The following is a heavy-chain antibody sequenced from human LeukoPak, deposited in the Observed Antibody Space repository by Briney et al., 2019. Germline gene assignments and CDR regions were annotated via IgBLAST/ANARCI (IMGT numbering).Heavy chain of an antibody. CDR2: IWYDGSNK. Sequence: TGGSLRLSCAASGFTFRSFGMHWVRQAPGKGLEWVAVIWYDGSNKYYADSVKGRFTISKDNSKNTLYLQMNSLRVEDTAVYYCAKNRIPAAAIDALDIWGQGTMVTVSS. CDR3: AKNRIPAAAIDALDI. V-gene: IGHV3-33*06. D-gene: IGHD6-13*01. J-gene: IGHJ3*02. CDR1: GFTFRSFG.